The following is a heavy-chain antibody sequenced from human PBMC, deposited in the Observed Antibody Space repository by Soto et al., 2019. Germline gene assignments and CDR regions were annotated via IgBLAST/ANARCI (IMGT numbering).Heavy chain of an antibody. V-gene: IGHV3-13*01. D-gene: IGHD4-17*01. CDR2: IGTAGDT. CDR3: ARVTHGDPNWYFDL. CDR1: GFTFSSYD. Sequence: GGSLRLSCAASGFTFSSYDMHWVRQATGKGLEWVSAIGTAGDTYYPGSVKGRFTISRENAKNSLYLQMNSLRAGDTAVYYCARVTHGDPNWYFDLWGRGTLVTVSS. J-gene: IGHJ2*01.